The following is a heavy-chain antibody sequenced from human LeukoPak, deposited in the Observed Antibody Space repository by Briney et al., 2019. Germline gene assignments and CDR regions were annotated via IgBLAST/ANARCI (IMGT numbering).Heavy chain of an antibody. V-gene: IGHV4-39*01. Sequence: SETLSLTCTVSGGSISSSSYYWGWIRQPPGKGLEWIGSIYYSGSTYYNPSLKGRVTISVDTSKNQFSLKLSSVTAADTAVYYCARRTRLDLYFDYWGQGTLVTVSS. J-gene: IGHJ4*02. CDR2: IYYSGST. D-gene: IGHD1-7*01. CDR3: ARRTRLDLYFDY. CDR1: GGSISSSSYY.